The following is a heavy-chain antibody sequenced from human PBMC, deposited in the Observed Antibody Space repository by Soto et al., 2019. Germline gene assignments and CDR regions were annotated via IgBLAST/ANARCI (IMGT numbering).Heavy chain of an antibody. Sequence: GGSLRLSCAASGFPFRNFAMAWVRQAPGKGLEWVSIISNSGSSTYHGDSVKGRFTTSRDNSKGTLSLHMRGVRIDDTAVYFCARADLLWDSFDLWGQGTLVTVSS. V-gene: IGHV3-23*05. J-gene: IGHJ4*02. D-gene: IGHD2-2*01. CDR2: ISNSGSST. CDR3: ARADLLWDSFDL. CDR1: GFPFRNFA.